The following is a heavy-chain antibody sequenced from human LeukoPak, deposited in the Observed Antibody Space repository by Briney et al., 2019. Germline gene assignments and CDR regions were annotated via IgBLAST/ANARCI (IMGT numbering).Heavy chain of an antibody. J-gene: IGHJ4*02. CDR2: IDPSDSHT. V-gene: IGHV5-10-1*01. CDR3: AISVQGPSPIDY. Sequence: GESLKISCKGSGYTFTSYWISWVRQMPGKGLEWMGRIDPSDSHTKYSPSFQGHVTISADKSINTAYLQWSSLRALDTAMYYCAISVQGPSPIDYWGQGTLVTVSS. CDR1: GYTFTSYW.